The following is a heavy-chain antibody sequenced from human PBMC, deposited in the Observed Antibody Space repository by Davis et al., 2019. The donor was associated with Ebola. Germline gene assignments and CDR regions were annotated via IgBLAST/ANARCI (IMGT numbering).Heavy chain of an antibody. CDR2: IYYSGST. J-gene: IGHJ3*02. CDR1: GGSISSYY. Sequence: SETLSLTCTVSGGSISSYYWGWIRQPPGKGLEWIGSIYYSGSTNYNPSLKSRVTISVDTSKNQFSLKLSSVTAADTAVYYCARGVLLWFGELFFWHEAFDIWGQGTMVTVSS. CDR3: ARGVLLWFGELFFWHEAFDI. D-gene: IGHD3-10*01. V-gene: IGHV4-39*07.